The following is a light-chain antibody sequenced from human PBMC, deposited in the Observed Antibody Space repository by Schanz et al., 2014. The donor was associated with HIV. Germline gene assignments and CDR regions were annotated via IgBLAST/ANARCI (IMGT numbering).Light chain of an antibody. CDR2: DVS. CDR3: CSYTTTSTYV. V-gene: IGLV2-14*03. Sequence: QSALTQPASVSGSPGQSITISCTGVSSDVNGYDYVSWYQQHPGKAPKLMIYDVSNRPSGVSSRFSGSKSGNTASLTISGLQAEDEADYYCCSYTTTSTYVFGAGTKLTVL. J-gene: IGLJ1*01. CDR1: SSDVNGYDY.